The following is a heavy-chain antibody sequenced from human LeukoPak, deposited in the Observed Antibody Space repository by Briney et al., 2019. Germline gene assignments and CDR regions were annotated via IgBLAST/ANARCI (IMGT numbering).Heavy chain of an antibody. V-gene: IGHV3-73*01. CDR2: IRSKVNSYAT. J-gene: IGHJ4*02. CDR3: SSRYCSGGRCYFY. Sequence: GGSLKLSCAASGFSFSGSAMHWVRQASGKGLEWVGRIRSKVNSYATAYAESVRGRFTISRDDSKNTAHLQMNSLKTEDTAVYYCSSRYCSGGRCYFYWGQGTLVTVSS. CDR1: GFSFSGSA. D-gene: IGHD2-15*01.